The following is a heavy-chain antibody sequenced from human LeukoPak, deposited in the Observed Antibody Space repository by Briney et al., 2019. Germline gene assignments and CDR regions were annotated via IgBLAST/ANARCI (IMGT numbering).Heavy chain of an antibody. CDR2: ISGSGNRT. J-gene: IGHJ6*02. D-gene: IGHD2-15*01. Sequence: GGSLRLSCAASEFTFSSYAMSWVRQAPGKGLEWVSSISGSGNRTYYADSVKGRFTISRDNSKNTLFLQMNSLRAEDTAVYYCAKNLYCGGGSCYPSALGMDAWGQGTTVTVSS. CDR1: EFTFSSYA. V-gene: IGHV3-23*01. CDR3: AKNLYCGGGSCYPSALGMDA.